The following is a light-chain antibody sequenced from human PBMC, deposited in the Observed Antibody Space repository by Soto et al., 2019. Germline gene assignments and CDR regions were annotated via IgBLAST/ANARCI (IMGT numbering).Light chain of an antibody. V-gene: IGKV3-20*01. CDR3: QQYGSSLTMYT. CDR2: GAS. Sequence: EIVLTQSPGTLSLSPGERATLSCRASQSVSSSYLAWYQQKPGQAPRLFIYGASSRATGIPDRFSGSGSGTDFTLTISRLEPEDFAVYYCQQYGSSLTMYTFGQGTK. CDR1: QSVSSSY. J-gene: IGKJ2*01.